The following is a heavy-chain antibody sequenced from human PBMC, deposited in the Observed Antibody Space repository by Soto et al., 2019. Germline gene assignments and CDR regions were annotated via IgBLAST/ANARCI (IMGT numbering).Heavy chain of an antibody. D-gene: IGHD3-22*01. Sequence: GGSLRLSCAASGFTFSDYYMSWIRQAPGKGLEWVSYISSSGTTIYYADSVKGRFTISRDNAKNSLYLQMNSLRAEDTAVYYCARDRDYYDSSVFLLAQDYYYYMDFWGKGIMVTGFS. J-gene: IGHJ6*03. V-gene: IGHV3-11*01. CDR3: ARDRDYYDSSVFLLAQDYYYYMDF. CDR1: GFTFSDYY. CDR2: ISSSGTTI.